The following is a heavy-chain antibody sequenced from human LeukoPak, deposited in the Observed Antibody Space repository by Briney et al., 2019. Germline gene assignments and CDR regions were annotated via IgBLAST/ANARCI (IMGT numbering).Heavy chain of an antibody. V-gene: IGHV1-69*04. CDR2: IIPILGIA. J-gene: IGHJ4*02. CDR1: GGTFSSYA. CDR3: ARDGDYGDYTDY. Sequence: ASVKVSCKASGGTFSSYAISCVRQAPGQGLEWMGRIIPILGIANYAQKFQGRVTITADKSTSTAYMELSSLRSEDTAVYYCARDGDYGDYTDYWGQGTLVTVSS. D-gene: IGHD4-17*01.